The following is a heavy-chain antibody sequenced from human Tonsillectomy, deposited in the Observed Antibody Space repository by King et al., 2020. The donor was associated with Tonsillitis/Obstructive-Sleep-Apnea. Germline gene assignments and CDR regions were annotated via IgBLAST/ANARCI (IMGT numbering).Heavy chain of an antibody. D-gene: IGHD2-2*02. CDR2: IKSKTDGGTT. CDR1: GFTFSNAW. CDR3: TTDEQYCSSTSCYTDNGMDV. V-gene: IGHV3-15*07. J-gene: IGHJ6*02. Sequence: VQLVESGGGLVKPGGSLRLSCAASGFTFSNAWMNWVRQAPGKGLEWVGRIKSKTDGGTTDYAAPVKGRFTISRDDSKNTLYLQMNSLKTEDTAVYYCTTDEQYCSSTSCYTDNGMDVWGQGTTVTVSS.